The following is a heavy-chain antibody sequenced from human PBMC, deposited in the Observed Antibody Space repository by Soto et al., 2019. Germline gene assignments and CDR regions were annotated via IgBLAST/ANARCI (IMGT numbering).Heavy chain of an antibody. CDR3: ARAQQSVVRGVITYPGDY. D-gene: IGHD3-10*01. V-gene: IGHV3-33*01. J-gene: IGHJ4*02. CDR2: IWYDGSNK. CDR1: GFTFSSYG. Sequence: GGSLRLSCAASGFTFSSYGMHWVRQAPGKGLEWVAVIWYDGSNKYYADSVKGRFTISRDNSKNTLYLQMNSLRAEDTAVYYCARAQQSVVRGVITYPGDYWGQGTLVTVSS.